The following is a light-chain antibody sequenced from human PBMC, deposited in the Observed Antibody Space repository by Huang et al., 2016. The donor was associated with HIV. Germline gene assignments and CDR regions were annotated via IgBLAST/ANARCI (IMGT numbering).Light chain of an antibody. J-gene: IGKJ4*01. Sequence: DIVMTQSPDSLAVSLGERATINCKSGQSVLYSSNNKNYLAWYQQKPGQPPKLLIYWASTRESGVPDRFSGSGSGTDFTLTISSLQAEDVAGYYCQQYYSTPLTFGGGTKVEIK. CDR3: QQYYSTPLT. CDR2: WAS. CDR1: QSVLYSSNNKNY. V-gene: IGKV4-1*01.